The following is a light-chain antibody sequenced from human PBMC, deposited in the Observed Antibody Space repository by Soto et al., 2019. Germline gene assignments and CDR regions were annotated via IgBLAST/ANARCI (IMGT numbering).Light chain of an antibody. J-gene: IGLJ2*01. CDR2: GNN. CDR1: SSNIGAGYD. Sequence: QSVLTQPPSVSGAPGQRVTISCTGSSSNIGAGYDVHWYQKFPGTAPKLLISGNNDRPSGVPDRFSGSKSDTSASLAITGLQAGDEADYYCQSYDSSLSGYVVFGGGTKVTVL. V-gene: IGLV1-40*01. CDR3: QSYDSSLSGYVV.